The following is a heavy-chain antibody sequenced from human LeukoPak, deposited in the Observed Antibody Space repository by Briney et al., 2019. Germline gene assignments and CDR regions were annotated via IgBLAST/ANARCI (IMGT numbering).Heavy chain of an antibody. D-gene: IGHD5-12*01. Sequence: ASVKVSCKASGYTFTGYYMHWVRQAPGQGLEWMGWINPNSGGTNYAQKFQGRVTMTRDTSISTAYMELSRLRSDDTAVYYSARDLVATMYYYYYGMDVWGQGTTVTVSS. V-gene: IGHV1-2*02. CDR1: GYTFTGYY. CDR2: INPNSGGT. J-gene: IGHJ6*02. CDR3: ARDLVATMYYYYYGMDV.